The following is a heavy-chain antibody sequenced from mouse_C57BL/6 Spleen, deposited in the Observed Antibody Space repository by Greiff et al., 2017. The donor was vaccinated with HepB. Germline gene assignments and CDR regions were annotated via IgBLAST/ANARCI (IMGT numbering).Heavy chain of an antibody. CDR2: ISSGGSYT. Sequence: EVHLVESGGDLVKPGGSLKLSCAASGFTFSSYGMSWVRQTPDKRLEWVATISSGGSYTYDPDSVQGRFTISRDNAKNTLYLQMSSLKSEDTAMYYCARQGNYVYVYYFDYWGQGTTLTVSS. CDR1: GFTFSSYG. CDR3: ARQGNYVYVYYFDY. V-gene: IGHV5-6*01. J-gene: IGHJ2*01. D-gene: IGHD2-2*01.